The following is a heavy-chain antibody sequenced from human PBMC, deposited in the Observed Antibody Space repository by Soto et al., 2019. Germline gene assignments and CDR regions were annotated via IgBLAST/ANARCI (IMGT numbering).Heavy chain of an antibody. CDR1: GFAFSNCA. Sequence: GGSLRLSCAASGFAFSNCAMSWVRQAPGKGLEWVSTISSSSAYIYYTDALRGRFTTSRDNAKNSLHLQMNSLRAEDTAVYYCTRDASRDSSARGWFDPWGPGTLVTVSS. CDR2: ISSSSAYI. D-gene: IGHD6-13*01. V-gene: IGHV3-21*01. CDR3: TRDASRDSSARGWFDP. J-gene: IGHJ5*02.